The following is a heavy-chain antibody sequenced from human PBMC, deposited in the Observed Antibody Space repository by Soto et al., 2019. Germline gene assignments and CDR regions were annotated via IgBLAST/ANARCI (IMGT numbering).Heavy chain of an antibody. CDR2: IWSDGSNK. CDR3: ARDHVRFGESYYYGMDV. J-gene: IGHJ6*02. V-gene: IGHV3-33*01. CDR1: GFTFSDYG. D-gene: IGHD3-10*01. Sequence: QVQLVESGGGVVQPGRSLRLSCAASGFTFSDYGMHWVRQAPGKALEWVALIWSDGSNKYYGDSVKGRFTISRDNSKNRLYLQMDSLRVDDTAVYTCARDHVRFGESYYYGMDVWGQGTTVTVSS.